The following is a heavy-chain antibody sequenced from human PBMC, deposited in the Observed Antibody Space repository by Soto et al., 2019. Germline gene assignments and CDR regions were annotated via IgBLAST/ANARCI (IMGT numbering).Heavy chain of an antibody. CDR2: ISYDGSNK. Sequence: ESGGGVVQPGRSLRLSCAASGFTFSSYAMHWVRQAPGKGLEWVAVISYDGSNKYYADSVKGRFTISRDNSKNTLYLQMNSLRAEDTAVYYCARVHGSSSWYGRGNFDYWGQGTLVTVSS. CDR3: ARVHGSSSWYGRGNFDY. V-gene: IGHV3-30-3*01. J-gene: IGHJ4*02. D-gene: IGHD6-13*01. CDR1: GFTFSSYA.